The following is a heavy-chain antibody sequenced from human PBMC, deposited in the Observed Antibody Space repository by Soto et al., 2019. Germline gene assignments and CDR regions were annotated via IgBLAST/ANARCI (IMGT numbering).Heavy chain of an antibody. CDR3: AHICDFDWVWAVEY. D-gene: IGHD3-9*01. V-gene: IGHV2-5*02. CDR2: IYWDDDK. Sequence: QITLKESGPTLVKPTQTLTLTCTFSGFSLDTSGVGVGWIRQPPGKTLEWLALIYWDDDKRYSPSLNSRLTITKDTSKNQVVLRMTNVDPVDTAAYDCAHICDFDWVWAVEYWGQGALVTVSS. J-gene: IGHJ4*02. CDR1: GFSLDTSGVG.